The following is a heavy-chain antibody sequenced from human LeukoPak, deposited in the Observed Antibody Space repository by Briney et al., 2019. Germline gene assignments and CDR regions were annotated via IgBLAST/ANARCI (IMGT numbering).Heavy chain of an antibody. J-gene: IGHJ5*02. D-gene: IGHD3-10*01. V-gene: IGHV1-8*01. CDR3: ARRNYGSPRWFDP. CDR1: GYTFSSYD. CDR2: MNPNSGNT. Sequence: VASVKVSCKASGYTFSSYDINWVRQATGQGLEWMGWMNPNSGNTGYAQKFQGRVTMTRNTSISTAYMGLSSLRSEDTAVYYCARRNYGSPRWFDPWGQGTLVTVSS.